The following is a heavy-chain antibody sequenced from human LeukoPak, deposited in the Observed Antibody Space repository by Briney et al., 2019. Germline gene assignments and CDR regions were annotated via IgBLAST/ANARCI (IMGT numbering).Heavy chain of an antibody. Sequence: ASVKVSCKASGGTFSSYAISWVRQAPGQGLEWMGGIIPIFGTANYAQKFQGRVTITADKSTSTAYMELSSLRSEDTAVYYCARTLVVVAATSYYYYYMDVWGKGTTVTVSS. CDR1: GGTFSSYA. J-gene: IGHJ6*03. CDR3: ARTLVVVAATSYYYYYMDV. V-gene: IGHV1-69*06. D-gene: IGHD2-15*01. CDR2: IIPIFGTA.